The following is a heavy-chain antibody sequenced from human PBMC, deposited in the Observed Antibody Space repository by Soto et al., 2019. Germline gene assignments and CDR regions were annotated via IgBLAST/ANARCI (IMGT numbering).Heavy chain of an antibody. CDR1: GGTFSSYA. J-gene: IGHJ6*02. V-gene: IGHV1-69*13. D-gene: IGHD3-9*01. Sequence: GASVKVSCKASGGTFSSYAISWVRQAPGQGLEWMGGIIPIFGTANYAQKFQGRVTITADESTSTAYMELSSLRSEDTAVYYCASHYYDILTGYYNYYYYYGMDVWGQGTTVTVSS. CDR3: ASHYYDILTGYYNYYYYYGMDV. CDR2: IIPIFGTA.